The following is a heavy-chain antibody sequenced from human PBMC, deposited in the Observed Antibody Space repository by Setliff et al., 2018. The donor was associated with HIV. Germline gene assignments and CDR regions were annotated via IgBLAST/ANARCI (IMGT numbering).Heavy chain of an antibody. J-gene: IGHJ6*03. D-gene: IGHD4-4*01. CDR1: GDSVSGYY. V-gene: IGHV4-59*02. CDR2: IYYSGSA. Sequence: SETLSLTCTISGDSVSGYYWSWIRQPPGKGLEWIGYIYYSGSANHNPSLKSRVTISVDTSKNEVSLKLTYVTSADTAVYYCARITDDYSRFYYYMDVWGKGTTVTVSS. CDR3: ARITDDYSRFYYYMDV.